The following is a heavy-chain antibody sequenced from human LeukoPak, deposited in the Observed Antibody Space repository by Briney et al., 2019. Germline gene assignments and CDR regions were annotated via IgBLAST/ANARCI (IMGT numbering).Heavy chain of an antibody. CDR3: ARGRYRAYYYDSSGYCDY. Sequence: NTGGSLRLSCAASGFTFSDYYMSWIRQAPGKGLEWVSYISSSGSTIYYADSVKGRFTISRDNAKNSLYLQMNSLRAEDTAVYYCARGRYRAYYYDSSGYCDYWGQGTLVTVSS. CDR2: ISSSGSTI. J-gene: IGHJ4*02. D-gene: IGHD3-22*01. V-gene: IGHV3-11*04. CDR1: GFTFSDYY.